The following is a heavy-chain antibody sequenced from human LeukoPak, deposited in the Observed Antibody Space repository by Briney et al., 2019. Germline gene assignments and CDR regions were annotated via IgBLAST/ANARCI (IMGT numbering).Heavy chain of an antibody. Sequence: ESLRLSCAASGFTFSSYAMSWVRQAPGKGLEWVSGIRDSGERTYYADSVKGRFTRSRDNSKNTLHLQMNSLRVEDTAVYYCAKLSWNDKGRFDCWGQGTLVTVSS. J-gene: IGHJ4*02. CDR3: AKLSWNDKGRFDC. D-gene: IGHD1-1*01. V-gene: IGHV3-23*01. CDR2: IRDSGERT. CDR1: GFTFSSYA.